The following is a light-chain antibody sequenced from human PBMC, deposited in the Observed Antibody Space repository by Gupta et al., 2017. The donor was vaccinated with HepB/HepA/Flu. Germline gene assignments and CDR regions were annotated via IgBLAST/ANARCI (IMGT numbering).Light chain of an antibody. CDR2: GNS. Sequence: QSVLTQPPSVSGAPGQRVTISCTGSSSNIGAGYDVHWYQQLPGTAPKLLIYGNSNRPSGVPDRFSGSKSGTSASLAINGLQAEDEADYYCPSSDSTLSGFVFGGGTKLTVL. V-gene: IGLV1-40*01. CDR1: SSNIGAGYD. J-gene: IGLJ2*01. CDR3: PSSDSTLSGFV.